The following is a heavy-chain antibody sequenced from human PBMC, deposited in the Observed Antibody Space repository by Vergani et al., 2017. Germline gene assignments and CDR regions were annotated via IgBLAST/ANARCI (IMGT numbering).Heavy chain of an antibody. Sequence: VQLVESGGGVVQPGGSLRLSCAASGFTFNSYWMHWVRQVPGKGLLWVSRIKSDGSITAYADSVKGRFTISRDNAQNTLYLQMNSLRVEDTAVYYCARLSYDTTPYLQGGYDCWGQGTLVSVSS. CDR1: GFTFNSYW. D-gene: IGHD3-22*01. CDR3: ARLSYDTTPYLQGGYDC. V-gene: IGHV3-74*02. CDR2: IKSDGSIT. J-gene: IGHJ4*02.